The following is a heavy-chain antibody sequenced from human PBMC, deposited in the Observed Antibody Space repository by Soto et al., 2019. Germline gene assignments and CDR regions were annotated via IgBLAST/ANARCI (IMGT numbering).Heavy chain of an antibody. CDR1: GGSIKVGGYY. J-gene: IGHJ4*02. Sequence: SETLCLTCTVSGGSIKVGGYYWGWIRQPPGKGLEWVATIYYSGTTYYNPSLKSRLTISLDTSRDQFSLDLTSVTAADTAVYYCARLAYSHYSTWGQGTLVTVSS. V-gene: IGHV4-39*01. CDR3: ARLAYSHYST. D-gene: IGHD5-12*01. CDR2: IYYSGTT.